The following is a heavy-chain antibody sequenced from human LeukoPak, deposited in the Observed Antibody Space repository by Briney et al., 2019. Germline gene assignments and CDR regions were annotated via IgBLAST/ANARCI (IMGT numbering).Heavy chain of an antibody. D-gene: IGHD3-22*01. J-gene: IGHJ6*03. CDR2: INPNSGGT. CDR1: GGTFSSYA. CDR3: ARDGTYYYDSSGSGYYYYMDV. Sequence: ASVKVSCKASGGTFSSYAISWVRQAPGQGLEWMGWINPNSGGTNYAQKFQGRVTMTRDTSISTAYMELSRLRSDDTAVYYCARDGTYYYDSSGSGYYYYMDVWGKGTTVTVSS. V-gene: IGHV1-2*02.